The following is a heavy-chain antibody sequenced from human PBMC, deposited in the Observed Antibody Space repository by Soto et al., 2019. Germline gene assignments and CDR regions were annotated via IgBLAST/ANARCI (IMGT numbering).Heavy chain of an antibody. J-gene: IGHJ4*02. Sequence: PGGSLRLSCAASGFTFSSYSMNWVRQAPGKGLEWVSYISSSSSTIYYADSVKGRFTISRDNAKNSLYLQVNSLRAEDTAVYYCARVWYYDFWSGYFDYWGQGTLVTVSS. CDR2: ISSSSSTI. D-gene: IGHD3-3*01. CDR3: ARVWYYDFWSGYFDY. V-gene: IGHV3-48*01. CDR1: GFTFSSYS.